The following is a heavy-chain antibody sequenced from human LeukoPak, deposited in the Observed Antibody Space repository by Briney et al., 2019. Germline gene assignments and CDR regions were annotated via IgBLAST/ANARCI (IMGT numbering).Heavy chain of an antibody. Sequence: GGSLRLSCAASGFTFSSFWMSWVRQAPGKGLEFVANIKPDGSVKHYVDSVGGRFTISRDNAKNSVYLQMSSLRAEDTAVYYCASNRDWRFDYWGQGTLVTVSS. CDR2: IKPDGSVK. CDR1: GFTFSSFW. J-gene: IGHJ4*02. CDR3: ASNRDWRFDY. D-gene: IGHD3-9*01. V-gene: IGHV3-7*01.